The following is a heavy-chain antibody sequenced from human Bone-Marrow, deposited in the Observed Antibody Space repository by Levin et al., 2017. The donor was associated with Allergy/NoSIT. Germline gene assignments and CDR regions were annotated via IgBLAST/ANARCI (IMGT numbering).Heavy chain of an antibody. D-gene: IGHD2/OR15-2a*01. CDR3: ARYDSTTYYPLDV. Sequence: GGSLRLSCKGFGYTFTNYWIAWVRQMPGKGLEWKGIIYPGDSDTKYSPSFQGQVTFSADKSISTAYLQWSGLQASDTAKYYCARYDSTTYYPLDVWGQGTTVTVSS. J-gene: IGHJ6*02. CDR1: GYTFTNYW. V-gene: IGHV5-51*01. CDR2: IYPGDSDT.